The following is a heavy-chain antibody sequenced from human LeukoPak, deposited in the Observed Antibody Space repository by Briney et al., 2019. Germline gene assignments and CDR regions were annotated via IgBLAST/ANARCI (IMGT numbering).Heavy chain of an antibody. D-gene: IGHD5-24*01. V-gene: IGHV4-4*07. CDR2: IYTSGST. J-gene: IGHJ4*02. CDR3: AREGPWGLYNYIDY. CDR1: GGSFSGYY. Sequence: PSETLSLTCAVYGGSFSGYYWSWIRQPAGKGLEWIGCIYTSGSTNYNPSLKSRVTMSVDTSKNQFSLKLSSVTAADTAVYYCAREGPWGLYNYIDYWGQGTLVTVSS.